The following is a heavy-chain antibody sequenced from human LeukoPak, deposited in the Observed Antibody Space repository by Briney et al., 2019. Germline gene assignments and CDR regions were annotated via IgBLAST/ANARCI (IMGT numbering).Heavy chain of an antibody. D-gene: IGHD2-21*02. V-gene: IGHV3-23*01. CDR3: ASRNQYCGGDCFWAFDI. CDR2: ISGSAGST. Sequence: PGGSLRLSCAASGFTFSSYAMSWVRQAPGKGLEWVSAISGSAGSTYYADSVKGRFTISRDNSKNTLYLQMNSLRAEDTAVYYCASRNQYCGGDCFWAFDIWGQGTMVTVSS. J-gene: IGHJ3*02. CDR1: GFTFSSYA.